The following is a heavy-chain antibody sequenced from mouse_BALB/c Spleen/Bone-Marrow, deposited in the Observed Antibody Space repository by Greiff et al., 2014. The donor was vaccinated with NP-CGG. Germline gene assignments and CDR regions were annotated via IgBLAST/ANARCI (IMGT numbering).Heavy chain of an antibody. CDR2: INPGSGGT. J-gene: IGHJ4*01. D-gene: IGHD1-2*01. V-gene: IGHV1-54*01. CDR3: ARGGDYGFMDY. CDR1: GYAFTNYL. Sequence: QVQLQQPGAELVRPGTSVKVSCKASGYAFTNYLIEWVKQRPGQGLEWIGVINPGSGGTNYNEKFKGKATLTADKSSSTAYMQLSSLTSEDSAVYFCARGGDYGFMDYWGQGTSVTVSS.